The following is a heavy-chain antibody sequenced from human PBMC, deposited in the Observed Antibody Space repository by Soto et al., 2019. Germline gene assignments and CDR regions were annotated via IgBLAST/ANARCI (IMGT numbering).Heavy chain of an antibody. J-gene: IGHJ5*02. CDR1: GGSRGDYY. V-gene: IGHV4-59*01. Sequence: ETLSLTGSVSGGSRGDYYWSWIRQPPGKGLEWIGFIYYTGNTRYNPSLGSRVTISLDTSKNQFSLKLTSATAADTAFYYCARDVNRWELRGFFDPWGRGALVTVSS. CDR2: IYYTGNT. D-gene: IGHD1-7*01. CDR3: ARDVNRWELRGFFDP.